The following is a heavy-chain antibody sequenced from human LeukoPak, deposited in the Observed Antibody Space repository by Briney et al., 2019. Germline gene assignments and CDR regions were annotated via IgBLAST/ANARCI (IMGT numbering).Heavy chain of an antibody. CDR3: ARGRRRNRITIFGVAITYYFDY. CDR1: GGSFSGYY. Sequence: SETLSLTCAVYGGSFSGYYWSWIRQPPGKGLEWIGEINHSGSTNYNPSLKSRVTISVDTSKNQFSLKLSSVTAADTAVYYCARGRRRNRITIFGVAITYYFDYWGQGTLVTVSS. CDR2: INHSGST. J-gene: IGHJ4*02. D-gene: IGHD3-3*01. V-gene: IGHV4-34*01.